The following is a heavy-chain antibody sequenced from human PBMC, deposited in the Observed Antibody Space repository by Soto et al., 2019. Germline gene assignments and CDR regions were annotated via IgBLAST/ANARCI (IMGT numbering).Heavy chain of an antibody. D-gene: IGHD3-22*01. Sequence: ASVKVSCKASGYTFTVYYIHWVRQAPGQGHEWMGWINPNTGGTNYAQNFQGRVTMTRDTSISAAFMELSRLRCDDTALYYCAAVVITPRYYYYCWYGWCRGPTFTVAS. CDR3: AAVVITPRYYYYCWYG. CDR2: INPNTGGT. V-gene: IGHV1-2*02. J-gene: IGHJ6*02. CDR1: GYTFTVYY.